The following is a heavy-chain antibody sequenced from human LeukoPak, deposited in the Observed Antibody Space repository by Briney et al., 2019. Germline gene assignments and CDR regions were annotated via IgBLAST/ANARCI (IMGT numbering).Heavy chain of an antibody. D-gene: IGHD3-10*01. CDR3: ARAANSESSYRSSKY. CDR2: ISDDGTST. CDR1: GFTFKNYA. V-gene: IGHV3-30*04. Sequence: GGSLRLSCTGSGFTFKNYAMFWIRQAPGKGLEWAAVISDDGTSTNYADSVKGRFIISRDDSTGTLYLQMHGLRLEDTAVYYCARAANSESSYRSSKYWGQGTLVSVCS. J-gene: IGHJ4*02.